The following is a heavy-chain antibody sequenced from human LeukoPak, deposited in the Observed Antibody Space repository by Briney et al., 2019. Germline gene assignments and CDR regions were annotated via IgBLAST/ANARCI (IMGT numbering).Heavy chain of an antibody. CDR3: ARVGAVAVLYYFDY. J-gene: IGHJ4*02. CDR2: INPNSGST. CDR1: GYTFTGYY. D-gene: IGHD6-19*01. Sequence: ASVKVSCKASGYTFTGYYMHWVRQAPGQGLEWMGRINPNSGSTNYAQKFQGRVTMTRDTSISTAYMELSRLRSDDPAVYYCARVGAVAVLYYFDYWGQGTLVTVSS. V-gene: IGHV1-2*06.